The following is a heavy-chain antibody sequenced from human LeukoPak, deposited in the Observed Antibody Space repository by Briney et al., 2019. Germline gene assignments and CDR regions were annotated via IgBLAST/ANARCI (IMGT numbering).Heavy chain of an antibody. CDR2: INPSGGST. D-gene: IGHD6-19*01. V-gene: IGHV1-46*01. CDR3: ARNLYSSGPYDAFDI. CDR1: GYTFTSYY. J-gene: IGHJ3*02. Sequence: ASVKVSCKASGYTFTSYYMHWVRQAPGQGLEWMGIINPSGGSTSYAQKFQGRVTMTRDMSTSTVYMELSSLRSEDTAVYYCARNLYSSGPYDAFDIWGQGTMVTVSS.